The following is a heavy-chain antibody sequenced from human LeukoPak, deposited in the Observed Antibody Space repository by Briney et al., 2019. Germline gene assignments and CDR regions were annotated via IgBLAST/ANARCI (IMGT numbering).Heavy chain of an antibody. CDR1: GGSISSGGYS. CDR3: ARGYGDFFIDY. Sequence: SETLSLTCAVSGGSISSGGYSWSWIRQPPGKGMEWIGYIYHSGSTYYNPSLKSRVTITVDRSKNQFSLKLSSVTAADTAVYYCARGYGDFFIDYRGQGTLVTVSS. CDR2: IYHSGST. V-gene: IGHV4-30-2*01. D-gene: IGHD4-17*01. J-gene: IGHJ4*02.